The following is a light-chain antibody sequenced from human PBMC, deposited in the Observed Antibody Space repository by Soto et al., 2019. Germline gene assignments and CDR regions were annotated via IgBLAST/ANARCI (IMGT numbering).Light chain of an antibody. CDR3: QDYGTSHPWT. CDR2: GGS. Sequence: EVVLTQSPGALSLSPGEGVTLSCRASQNIRGNELAWYRQKRGQAPRLLMYGGSTRADGIPARFSGRGTGTNFTLTISRLEPEDSADYYCQDYGTSHPWTFGQGTKLESK. J-gene: IGKJ1*01. CDR1: QNIRGNE. V-gene: IGKV3-20*01.